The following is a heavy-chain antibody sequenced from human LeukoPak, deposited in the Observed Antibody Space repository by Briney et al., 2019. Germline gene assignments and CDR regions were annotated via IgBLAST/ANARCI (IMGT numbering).Heavy chain of an antibody. CDR3: ARGSPLGAYFDY. D-gene: IGHD3-16*01. J-gene: IGHJ4*02. CDR1: GGSISSYY. CDR2: IYYSGST. Sequence: SETLSLTCTVSGGSISSYYWSWIRQPPGKGLEWIGYIYYSGSTYYNPSLKSRVTISVDRSKNQFSLKLSSVTAADTAVYYCARGSPLGAYFDYWGQGTLVTVSS. V-gene: IGHV4-59*12.